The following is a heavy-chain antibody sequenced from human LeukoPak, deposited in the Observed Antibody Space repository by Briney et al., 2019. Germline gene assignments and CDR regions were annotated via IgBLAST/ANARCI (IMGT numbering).Heavy chain of an antibody. CDR2: IYYSGST. J-gene: IGHJ4*02. V-gene: IGHV4-30-4*08. Sequence: PSETLSLTCTVSGGSFSSGDYYWSWIRQPPGKGLEWIGYIYYSGSTYYNPSLKSRVTISVDTSKNQFSLKLSSVTAADTAVYYCARLNRDGYNWRGGYFDYWGQGTLVTVSS. D-gene: IGHD5-24*01. CDR3: ARLNRDGYNWRGGYFDY. CDR1: GGSFSSGDYY.